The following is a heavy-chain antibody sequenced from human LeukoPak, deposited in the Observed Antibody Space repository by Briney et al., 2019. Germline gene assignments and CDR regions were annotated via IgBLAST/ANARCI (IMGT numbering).Heavy chain of an antibody. CDR2: IYYSGST. CDR3: ARGGVSSSWYFFPPGEGYYYYYGMDV. J-gene: IGHJ6*02. Sequence: PSETLSLTCTVSGGSISSGDCYWSWLRQPPGKGLEWIGYIYYSGSTYYNPSLKSRVNISVDTSKNQFSLKLSSVTAADTAVYYCARGGVSSSWYFFPPGEGYYYYYGMDVWGQGTTVTVSS. V-gene: IGHV4-30-4*02. CDR1: GGSISSGDCY. D-gene: IGHD6-13*01.